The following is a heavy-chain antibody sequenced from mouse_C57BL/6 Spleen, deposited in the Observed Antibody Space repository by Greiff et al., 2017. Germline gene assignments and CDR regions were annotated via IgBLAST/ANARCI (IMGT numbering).Heavy chain of an antibody. Sequence: VQLQQSGPELVKPGASVKIPCKASGYTFTDYNMDWVKQSHGKSLEWIGDINPNNGGTIYNQKFKGKATLTVDKSSSTAYMELRSLTSEDTAVYYGARTGCGSSSWFAYWGQGTLVTVSA. CDR3: ARTGCGSSSWFAY. CDR1: GYTFTDYN. J-gene: IGHJ3*01. D-gene: IGHD1-1*01. V-gene: IGHV1-18*01. CDR2: INPNNGGT.